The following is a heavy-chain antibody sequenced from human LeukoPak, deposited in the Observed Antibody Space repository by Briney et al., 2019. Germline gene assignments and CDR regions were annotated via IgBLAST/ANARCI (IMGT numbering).Heavy chain of an antibody. J-gene: IGHJ4*02. CDR1: GFTFSSFG. CDR2: IWHDGSNK. CDR3: ANNFDY. Sequence: GGSLRLSCAASGFTFSSFGMHWVRQAPGKGLEWVAVIWHDGSNKYYADSVKGRFTISRDNSKNTLYLEMNSLRAEDTAVYYCANNFDYWGQGTLVTVSS. V-gene: IGHV3-33*08.